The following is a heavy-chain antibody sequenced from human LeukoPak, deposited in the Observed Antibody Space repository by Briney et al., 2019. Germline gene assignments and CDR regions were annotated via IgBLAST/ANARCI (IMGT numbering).Heavy chain of an antibody. J-gene: IGHJ4*02. CDR1: GGSFSGYY. CDR2: INHSGST. CDR3: ARGGITIFRVVIIPPFDY. V-gene: IGHV4-34*01. Sequence: SETLSLTCAVYGGSFSGYYWSWIRQPPGKGLEWIGEINHSGSTNYNPSLKSRVTISVDTSKNQFSLKLSSVTAADTAVYYCARGGITIFRVVIIPPFDYWGQGTLVTVSS. D-gene: IGHD3-3*01.